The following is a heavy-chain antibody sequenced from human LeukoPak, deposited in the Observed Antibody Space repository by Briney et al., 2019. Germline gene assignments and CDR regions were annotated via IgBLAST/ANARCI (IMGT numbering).Heavy chain of an antibody. CDR1: GGSISSYY. CDR2: IYYSGRT. J-gene: IGHJ4*02. CDR3: ARGAYQTSYSSGWYFY. Sequence: PSQTLSLTCTVSGGSISSYYCSWSRQPPRKGLGWGGDIYYSGRTNYNTSLTSRVTISVDTSKNQFSLKLSSVTAADTAVYYCARGAYQTSYSSGWYFYWGQGTLVTVSS. D-gene: IGHD6-19*01. V-gene: IGHV4-59*01.